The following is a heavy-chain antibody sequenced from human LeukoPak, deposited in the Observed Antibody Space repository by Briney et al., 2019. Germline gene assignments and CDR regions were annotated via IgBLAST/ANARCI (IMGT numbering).Heavy chain of an antibody. CDR3: TTERGPPSTPYYMDV. CDR2: IKSKTDGGTT. CDR1: GFTFSHAW. D-gene: IGHD5-12*01. J-gene: IGHJ6*03. Sequence: GGSLRLSCAASGFTFSHAWMSWVRQAPGKGLEWVGRIKSKTDGGTTDYAAPVKGRFTISRDDSKNTLYLQMNSLKTEDTAVYYCTTERGPPSTPYYMDVWGKGTTVTVSS. V-gene: IGHV3-15*01.